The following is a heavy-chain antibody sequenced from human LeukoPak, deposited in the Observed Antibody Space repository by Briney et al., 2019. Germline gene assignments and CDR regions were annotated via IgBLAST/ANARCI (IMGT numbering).Heavy chain of an antibody. D-gene: IGHD1-26*01. Sequence: PGGSLRLSCAASGFTFSSYGMHWVRQAPGKGLEWVAFIRYDGSNKYYADSVKGRFTISRDNSKNTLYLQMNSLRAEDTAVYSCARDFSGVFDYWGQGTLVTVSS. CDR2: IRYDGSNK. V-gene: IGHV3-30*02. CDR1: GFTFSSYG. CDR3: ARDFSGVFDY. J-gene: IGHJ4*02.